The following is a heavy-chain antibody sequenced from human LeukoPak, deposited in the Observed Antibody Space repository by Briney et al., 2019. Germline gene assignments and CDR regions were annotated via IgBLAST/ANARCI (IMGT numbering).Heavy chain of an antibody. V-gene: IGHV4-34*01. J-gene: IGHJ6*03. Sequence: PSETLSLTCAVYGGSFSGYYWSWIRQPPGKGLEWIGEINHSGSTNYNPSLKSRVTISVDTSKNQFSLKLSSVTAADTAVYYCARGQRGYSYGYGVSLYYYMDVWGKGTTVTVSS. CDR3: ARGQRGYSYGYGVSLYYYMDV. CDR2: INHSGST. D-gene: IGHD5-18*01. CDR1: GGSFSGYY.